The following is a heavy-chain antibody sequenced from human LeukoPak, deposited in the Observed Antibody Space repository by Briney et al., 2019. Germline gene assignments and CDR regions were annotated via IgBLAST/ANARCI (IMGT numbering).Heavy chain of an antibody. CDR2: ISGSGGST. CDR3: AKDRAVTTRGWWFDP. CDR1: GFTFSSYG. Sequence: PGGSLRLSCAASGFTFSSYGMSWVRQAPGKGLEWVSAISGSGGSTYYADSVKGRFTISRDNSKNTLYLQMNSLRAEDTAVYYCAKDRAVTTRGWWFDPWGQGTLVTVSS. D-gene: IGHD4-17*01. J-gene: IGHJ5*02. V-gene: IGHV3-23*01.